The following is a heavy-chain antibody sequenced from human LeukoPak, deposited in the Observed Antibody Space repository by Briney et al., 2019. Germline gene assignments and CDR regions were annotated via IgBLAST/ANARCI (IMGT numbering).Heavy chain of an antibody. CDR3: AALYCSSTSCYKYYFDY. CDR2: IKQDGSEK. Sequence: PGGSLRLSCAASGFTFSSYWMSWVRQAPGKGLEWVANIKQDGSEKYYVDSVKGRFTISRDNAKKSLYLQMNSLRAEDTAVYYCAALYCSSTSCYKYYFDYWGQGTLVTVSS. D-gene: IGHD2-2*02. V-gene: IGHV3-7*01. J-gene: IGHJ4*02. CDR1: GFTFSSYW.